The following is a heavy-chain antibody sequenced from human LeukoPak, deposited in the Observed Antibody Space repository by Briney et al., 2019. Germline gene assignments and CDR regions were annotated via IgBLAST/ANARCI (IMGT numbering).Heavy chain of an antibody. J-gene: IGHJ5*02. V-gene: IGHV3-53*01. D-gene: IGHD3-10*01. Sequence: GGSLRLSCAASGFTVSSNYMSWVRQAPGKGLEWVSVIYSGGSTYYADSVKGRFTIFRDNSKNTLYLQMNSLRAEDTAVYYCARVTMVRGGVNWFDPWDQGTLVTVSS. CDR3: ARVTMVRGGVNWFDP. CDR1: GFTVSSNY. CDR2: IYSGGST.